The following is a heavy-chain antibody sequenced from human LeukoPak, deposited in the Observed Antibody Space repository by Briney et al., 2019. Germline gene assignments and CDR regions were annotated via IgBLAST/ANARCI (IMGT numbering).Heavy chain of an antibody. CDR3: AKDRIVGDQGGYLDY. Sequence: GGSLRLSCAASGFTFSSYGMSWVRQAPGKGLEWVSAISGSGGSTYYADSVKGRFTISRDNSKNTLYLQMNSLRAEDTAVYYCAKDRIVGDQGGYLDYWGQGTLVTVSS. J-gene: IGHJ4*02. V-gene: IGHV3-23*01. CDR2: ISGSGGST. D-gene: IGHD1-26*01. CDR1: GFTFSSYG.